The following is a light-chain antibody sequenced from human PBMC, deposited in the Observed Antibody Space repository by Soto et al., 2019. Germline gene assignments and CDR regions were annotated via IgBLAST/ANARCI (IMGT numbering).Light chain of an antibody. CDR2: SNN. J-gene: IGLJ2*01. V-gene: IGLV1-44*01. CDR3: AAWDASLNGVI. Sequence: QSVLTQPPSASGTPGQRVTISCSGSSSNIGTYTVNWYQQLPGTAPKLLIYSNNQLPSGVADRFSGSKSGTTASLAISGLQSEDEADDYCAAWDASLNGVIFGGGTQLTVL. CDR1: SSNIGTYT.